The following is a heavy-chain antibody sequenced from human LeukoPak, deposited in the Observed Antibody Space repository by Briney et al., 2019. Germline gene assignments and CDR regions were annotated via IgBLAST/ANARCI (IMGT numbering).Heavy chain of an antibody. CDR1: GGSISSSNW. V-gene: IGHV4-4*02. Sequence: SGTLSLTCAVSGGSISSSNWWSWVRQPPGKGLEWIGEIYHSGSTNYNPSLKSRVTISVDKSKNQFSLKLSSVTAADTAVYYCARTSSWYGYYYYGMDVWGQGTTVTVSS. CDR2: IYHSGST. J-gene: IGHJ6*02. D-gene: IGHD6-13*01. CDR3: ARTSSWYGYYYYGMDV.